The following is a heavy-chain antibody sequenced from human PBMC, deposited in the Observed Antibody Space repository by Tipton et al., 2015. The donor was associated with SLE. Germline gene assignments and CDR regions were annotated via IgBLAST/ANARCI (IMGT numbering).Heavy chain of an antibody. CDR3: ARWRGIGYYFDY. Sequence: GSLRLSCTASGFIFNDYFMSWIRQAPGEGLEWISSINSLTTTIHYADSVKGRFTISRDNAKSSVYLQMHSLRAEDTAVYYCARWRGIGYYFDYWGQGTLVTVSS. CDR2: INSLTTTI. D-gene: IGHD3-16*01. CDR1: GFIFNDYF. J-gene: IGHJ4*02. V-gene: IGHV3-11*04.